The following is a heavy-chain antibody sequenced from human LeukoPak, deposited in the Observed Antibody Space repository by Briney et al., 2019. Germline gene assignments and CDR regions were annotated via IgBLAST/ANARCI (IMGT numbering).Heavy chain of an antibody. CDR1: GYIFTTYW. D-gene: IGHD3-9*01. CDR3: ARRSILTAYPFDP. Sequence: GESLKISCKGSGYIFTTYWIAWVRQMPGKGLEWMGIIYPGDSSTRYSPSFQGQVTISADKSISTAYLQWSSLKASDTAMYYCARRSILTAYPFDPWGQGTLVTVSS. J-gene: IGHJ5*02. CDR2: IYPGDSST. V-gene: IGHV5-51*01.